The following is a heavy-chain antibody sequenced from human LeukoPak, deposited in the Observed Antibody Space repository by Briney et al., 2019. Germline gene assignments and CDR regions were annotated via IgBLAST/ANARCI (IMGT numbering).Heavy chain of an antibody. V-gene: IGHV4-39*07. J-gene: IGHJ6*03. CDR3: ARVRAPKVVAGIYYYYYYYMDV. D-gene: IGHD3-22*01. CDR1: GGSISGTSYY. CDR2: IYYSGST. Sequence: PSETLSLTCTVSGGSISGTSYYRGWIRQPPGKGLEWIGSIYYSGSTYYNPSLKSRVTISVDTSKNQFSLKLSSVTAADTAVYYCARVRAPKVVAGIYYYYYYYMDVWGKGTTVTISS.